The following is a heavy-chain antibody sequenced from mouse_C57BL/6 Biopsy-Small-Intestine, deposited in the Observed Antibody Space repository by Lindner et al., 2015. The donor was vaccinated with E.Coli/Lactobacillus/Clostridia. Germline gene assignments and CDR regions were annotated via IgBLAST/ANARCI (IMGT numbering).Heavy chain of an antibody. CDR3: ANWDEGYAMDY. J-gene: IGHJ4*01. Sequence: VQLQESGPELVKPGASVKISCKASGYAFSSSWMDWVKQRPGKGLEWIGRIYPGDGDTNYNGKFKGKATLTADKSSSTAYMQLSSLTSEDSAVYFCANWDEGYAMDYWGQGTSVTVSS. D-gene: IGHD4-1*01. V-gene: IGHV1-82*01. CDR1: GYAFSSSW. CDR2: IYPGDGDT.